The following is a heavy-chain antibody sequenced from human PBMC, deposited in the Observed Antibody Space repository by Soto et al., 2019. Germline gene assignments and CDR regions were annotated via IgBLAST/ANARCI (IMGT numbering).Heavy chain of an antibody. CDR1: GFTVSSYW. D-gene: IGHD5-18*01. Sequence: GGSLRLSCAASGFTVSSYWMSWVRQAPGKGLEWVANIKQDGSEKYYVDSVKGRFTISRDNAKNSLYLQMNSLRAEDTAVYYCARDRVQLWNYGMDVWGQGTTVTVSS. CDR3: ARDRVQLWNYGMDV. CDR2: IKQDGSEK. J-gene: IGHJ6*02. V-gene: IGHV3-7*05.